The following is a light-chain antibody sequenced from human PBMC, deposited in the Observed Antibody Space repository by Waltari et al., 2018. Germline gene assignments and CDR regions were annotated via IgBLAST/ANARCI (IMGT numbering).Light chain of an antibody. CDR1: SSHLGVNS. Sequence: QSVLTQSPSASATPGQRVTISCSGSSSHLGVNSVNWYQHVPGAAPRLLIYSNSRRPSGVPDRFSGSKSGTSASLAISGLQSDDEADYYCAAWDSNVNAWLFGGGTKVTVL. V-gene: IGLV1-44*01. J-gene: IGLJ2*01. CDR2: SNS. CDR3: AAWDSNVNAWL.